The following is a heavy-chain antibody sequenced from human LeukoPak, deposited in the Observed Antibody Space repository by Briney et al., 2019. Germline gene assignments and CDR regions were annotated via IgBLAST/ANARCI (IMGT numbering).Heavy chain of an antibody. V-gene: IGHV3-30*02. Sequence: GGSLRLSCAASGFTFSSYGMHWVRQAPGKGLEWVSFVHYGGSNKYYADSVKGRFAISRDNSKNTLYLQMNSLRAEDTALYFCVRDATTEPGTVYMDVWGKGATVTISS. D-gene: IGHD6-13*01. CDR2: VHYGGSNK. CDR1: GFTFSSYG. J-gene: IGHJ6*03. CDR3: VRDATTEPGTVYMDV.